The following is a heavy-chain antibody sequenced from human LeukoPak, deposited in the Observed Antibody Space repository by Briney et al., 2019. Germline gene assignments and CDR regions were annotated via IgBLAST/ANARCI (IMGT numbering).Heavy chain of an antibody. CDR1: GYTFTAYY. D-gene: IGHD3-22*01. CDR3: ASLGDSSGFYYVAS. J-gene: IGHJ4*02. V-gene: IGHV1-2*02. CDR2: INPNSGVT. Sequence: ASVKFSCKASGYTFTAYYMHWVRQSPGQGLEWMGWINPNSGVTNYAQQFQGRCTMTRDTSISTAYMELSRLRSDDTAVYYCASLGDSSGFYYVASWGEGTLVTVSS.